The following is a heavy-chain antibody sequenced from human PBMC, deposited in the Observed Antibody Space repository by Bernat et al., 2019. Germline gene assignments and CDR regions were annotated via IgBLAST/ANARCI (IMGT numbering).Heavy chain of an antibody. CDR1: GFTFSSYS. J-gene: IGHJ4*02. CDR3: ARGKTIFAYDY. CDR2: ISSSSSYK. Sequence: EVQLVESGGGLVKPGGSLRLSCAASGFTFSSYSMNWVRQAPGKGLEWVSSISSSSSYKYYEHSVKGRFTISRDNAKNSLYLQMNSLRAEDTAVYYCARGKTIFAYDYWGQGTLVTVSS. V-gene: IGHV3-21*01. D-gene: IGHD3-3*01.